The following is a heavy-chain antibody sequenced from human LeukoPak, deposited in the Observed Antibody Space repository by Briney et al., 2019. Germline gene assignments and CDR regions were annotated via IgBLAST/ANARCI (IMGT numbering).Heavy chain of an antibody. V-gene: IGHV3-11*01. J-gene: IGHJ4*02. Sequence: PGGSLRFSGLASGFTFSDYYMSWVRQAPGKGLEWISYMSSRGYPTYYAESVKGRFTISRDNAKNTLYLQMHNRRADDTAVYFCARVGIALTSPFDYWGLGTLVAVSS. CDR3: ARVGIALTSPFDY. CDR2: MSSRGYPT. D-gene: IGHD1-1*01. CDR1: GFTFSDYY.